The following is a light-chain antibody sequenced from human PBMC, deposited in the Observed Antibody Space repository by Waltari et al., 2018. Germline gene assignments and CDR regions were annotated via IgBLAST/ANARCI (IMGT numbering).Light chain of an antibody. CDR3: QSYDSSTLWV. CDR2: EDN. CDR1: SGSIASNH. V-gene: IGLV6-57*02. Sequence: NFMLTQPHSVSESPGKTVTISCTGSSGSIASNHVQWYQQRPGSAPTTVIYEDNQRPSGVPDRFSGSIDSSSNSASLTISGLKTEDEADYYCQSYDSSTLWVFGGGTKLTVL. J-gene: IGLJ3*02.